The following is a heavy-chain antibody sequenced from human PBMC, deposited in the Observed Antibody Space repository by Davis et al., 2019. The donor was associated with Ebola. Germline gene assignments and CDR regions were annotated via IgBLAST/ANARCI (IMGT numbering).Heavy chain of an antibody. J-gene: IGHJ4*02. CDR2: IIPIFGTA. CDR1: GGTFSSYA. V-gene: IGHV1-69*13. D-gene: IGHD6-19*01. Sequence: SVKVSCKASGGTFSSYAISWVRQALGQGLEWMGGIIPIFGTANYAQKFQGRVTITADESTSTAYMELSSLRSEDTAVYYCARGRRIAVAGTDYWGQGTLVTVSS. CDR3: ARGRRIAVAGTDY.